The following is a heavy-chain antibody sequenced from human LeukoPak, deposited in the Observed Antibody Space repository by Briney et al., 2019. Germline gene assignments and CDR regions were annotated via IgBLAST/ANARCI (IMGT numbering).Heavy chain of an antibody. CDR1: GYTFTSYG. J-gene: IGHJ4*02. CDR2: ISAYNGNT. Sequence: ASVTVSCKASGYTFTSYGISGVRQAPGQGLEWMGWISAYNGNTNYAQKLQGRVTMTTDTSTSTADMELRSLRSDDTAVYYCARDWEIYSSRPFDCWGQGTLVTVSS. V-gene: IGHV1-18*01. D-gene: IGHD6-13*01. CDR3: ARDWEIYSSRPFDC.